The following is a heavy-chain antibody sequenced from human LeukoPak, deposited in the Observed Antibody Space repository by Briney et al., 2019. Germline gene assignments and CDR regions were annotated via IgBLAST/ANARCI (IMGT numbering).Heavy chain of an antibody. CDR1: GGSISSSSYY. CDR3: ARGIVATILGDTAMVALNWFDP. CDR2: IYYSGST. V-gene: IGHV4-39*07. J-gene: IGHJ5*02. Sequence: SETLSLTCTVSGGSISSSSYYWGWIRQPPGKGLEWIGSIYYSGSTYYNPSLKSRVTISVDTSKNQFSLKLSSVTAADTAVYYCARGIVATILGDTAMVALNWFDPWGQGTLVTVSS. D-gene: IGHD5-12*01.